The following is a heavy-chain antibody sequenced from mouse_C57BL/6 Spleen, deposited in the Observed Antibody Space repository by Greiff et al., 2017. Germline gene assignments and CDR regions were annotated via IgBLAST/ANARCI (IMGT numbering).Heavy chain of an antibody. D-gene: IGHD1-1*01. J-gene: IGHJ1*03. CDR1: GYTFTDYN. V-gene: IGHV1-18*01. CDR3: ARYPVVATDWYFDV. CDR2: INPNNGGT. Sequence: EVQLQQSGPELVKPGASVKIPCKASGYTFTDYNMDWVKQSHGKSLEWIGDINPNNGGTIYNQKFKGKATLTVDKSSSTAYMELRSLTSEDTAVYYCARYPVVATDWYFDVWGTGTTVTVSS.